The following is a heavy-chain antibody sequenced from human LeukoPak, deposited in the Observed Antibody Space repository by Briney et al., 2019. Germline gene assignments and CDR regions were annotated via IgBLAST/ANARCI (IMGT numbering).Heavy chain of an antibody. Sequence: PSETLSLTCAVSGGSISSSNWWSWVRQPPGKGLEWIGEIYHSGSTNYNPSLKSRVTISVDKSKNQFSLKPSSVTAADTAVYYCARAPRHSIAAAGSSIDYWGQGTLVTVSS. V-gene: IGHV4-4*02. D-gene: IGHD6-13*01. J-gene: IGHJ4*02. CDR3: ARAPRHSIAAAGSSIDY. CDR2: IYHSGST. CDR1: GGSISSSNW.